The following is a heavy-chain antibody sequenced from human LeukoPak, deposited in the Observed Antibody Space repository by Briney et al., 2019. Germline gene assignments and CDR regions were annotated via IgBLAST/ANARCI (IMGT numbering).Heavy chain of an antibody. D-gene: IGHD1-7*01. CDR3: ARGGTITGTTFFDY. Sequence: ASVKVSCKASGGTFSSYAISWVRQAPGQGLEWMGGIIPIFGTANYAQKFQGRVTITTDESTSTAYMELSSLRSEDTAVYYCARGGTITGTTFFDYWGQGTLVTVSS. CDR1: GGTFSSYA. CDR2: IIPIFGTA. J-gene: IGHJ4*02. V-gene: IGHV1-69*05.